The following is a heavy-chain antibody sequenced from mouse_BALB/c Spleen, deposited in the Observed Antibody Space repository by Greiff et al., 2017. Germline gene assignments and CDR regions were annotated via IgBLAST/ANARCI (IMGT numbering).Heavy chain of an antibody. Sequence: QVQLQQSGAELAKPGASVKMSCKASGYTFTSYWMHWVKQRPGQGLEWIGYINPSTGYTEYNQKFKDKATLTADKSSSTAYMQLSSLTSEDSAVYYCARDNGNGYFDVWGAGTTVTVSS. CDR2: INPSTGYT. V-gene: IGHV1-7*01. D-gene: IGHD2-1*01. J-gene: IGHJ1*01. CDR1: GYTFTSYW. CDR3: ARDNGNGYFDV.